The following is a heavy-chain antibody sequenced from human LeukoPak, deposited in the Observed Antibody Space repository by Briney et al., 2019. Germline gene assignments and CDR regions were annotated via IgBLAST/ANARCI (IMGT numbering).Heavy chain of an antibody. CDR3: ARDLGIAVEVPYYFDY. D-gene: IGHD6-19*01. V-gene: IGHV3-21*01. J-gene: IGHJ4*02. CDR2: ISSSSSYI. Sequence: GGSLRLSCAASGFTFSSYSMNWVRQAPGKGLEWVSSISSSSSYIYYADSVKGRFTISRDNAKNSLYLQMNSLRAEDTAVYYCARDLGIAVEVPYYFDYWGQGTLVTVSS. CDR1: GFTFSSYS.